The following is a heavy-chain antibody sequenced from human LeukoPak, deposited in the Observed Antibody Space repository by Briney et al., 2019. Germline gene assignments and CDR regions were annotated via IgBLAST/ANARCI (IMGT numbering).Heavy chain of an antibody. J-gene: IGHJ1*01. Sequence: PGGSLRLSCVASGFTFSRYWMHWVRQAPGKGLVWVSRINSDGSSITYADSVKGRFTISRDNAKNTLYLQMTSLRVEDTAVYYCGRGSGXAXXWGQXXLVT. V-gene: IGHV3-74*03. CDR2: INSDGSSI. CDR3: GRGSGXAXX. D-gene: IGHD7-27*01. CDR1: GFTFSRYW.